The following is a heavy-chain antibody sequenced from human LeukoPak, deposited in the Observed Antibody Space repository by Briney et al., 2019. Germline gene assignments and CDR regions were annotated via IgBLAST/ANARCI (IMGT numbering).Heavy chain of an antibody. J-gene: IGHJ6*02. Sequence: SETLSLTCTVSGVSISSYYWSWIRQPPGKGLEWIGYIYYSGSTNYNPSLKSRVTMSVDTSKNQFSLNLSSVTAADTAVYYCARGGYQLLPYYYYGMDVWGQGTTVTVSS. CDR2: IYYSGST. CDR1: GVSISSYY. D-gene: IGHD2-2*01. V-gene: IGHV4-59*08. CDR3: ARGGYQLLPYYYYGMDV.